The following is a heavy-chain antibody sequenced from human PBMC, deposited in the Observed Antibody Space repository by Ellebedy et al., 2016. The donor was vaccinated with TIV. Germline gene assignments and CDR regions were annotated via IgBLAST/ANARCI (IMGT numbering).Heavy chain of an antibody. J-gene: IGHJ3*02. CDR2: ISSSSSTI. CDR1: GFTFSRYS. D-gene: IGHD6-13*01. V-gene: IGHV3-48*01. Sequence: GGSLRLXCAASGFTFSRYSMNWVRQAPGKGLEWVSYISSSSSTIYYADSVKGRFTISRDNAKNSLYLQMNSLRAEDTAVYYCAAAAGAGDDAFDIWGQGTMVTASS. CDR3: AAAAGAGDDAFDI.